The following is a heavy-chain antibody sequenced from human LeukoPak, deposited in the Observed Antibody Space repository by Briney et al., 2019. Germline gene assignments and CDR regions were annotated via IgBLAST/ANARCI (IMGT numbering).Heavy chain of an antibody. Sequence: GGSLRLSCAASGFTFSSYGMHWVRQAPGKGLEWVAFTQYDGGNKYYADSVKGRFTISRDNSKNTLYLQMSSLRAEDAAVYYCANATRYDRSQFAYWGQGTLVTVSS. CDR1: GFTFSSYG. CDR3: ANATRYDRSQFAY. V-gene: IGHV3-30*02. CDR2: TQYDGGNK. D-gene: IGHD3-22*01. J-gene: IGHJ4*02.